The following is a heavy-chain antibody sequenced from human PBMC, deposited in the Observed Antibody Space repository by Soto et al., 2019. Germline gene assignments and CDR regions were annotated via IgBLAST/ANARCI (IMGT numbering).Heavy chain of an antibody. D-gene: IGHD1-1*01. J-gene: IGHJ4*02. CDR2: IQYRGST. CDR3: AGHIHNQGFEYYFDS. V-gene: IGHV4-39*01. CDR1: KAPINISAVY. Sequence: HSWSLELTCALCKAPINISAVYWALIRKPPGKGLEWIGTIQYRGSTYYNPSLKSRVTMSLDTSKNQYSLRLSSVTAADTAVYYCAGHIHNQGFEYYFDSWGQGTLVTVSS.